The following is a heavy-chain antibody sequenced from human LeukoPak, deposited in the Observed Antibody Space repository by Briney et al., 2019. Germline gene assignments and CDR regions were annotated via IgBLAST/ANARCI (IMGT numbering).Heavy chain of an antibody. CDR3: ARETRRGWRDNWFDP. CDR1: GGSISSGSYY. J-gene: IGHJ5*02. V-gene: IGHV4-61*02. D-gene: IGHD3-10*01. Sequence: PSQTLSLTCTVSGGSISSGSYYWSWIRQPAGKGLEWIGRIYTSGSTNYNPSLKSRVTISVDTSKNQFSLKLSSVTAADTAVYYCARETRRGWRDNWFDPWGQGTLVTVSS. CDR2: IYTSGST.